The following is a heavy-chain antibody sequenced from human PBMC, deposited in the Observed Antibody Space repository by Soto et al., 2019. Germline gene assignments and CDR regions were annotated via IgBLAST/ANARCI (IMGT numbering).Heavy chain of an antibody. V-gene: IGHV3-23*01. D-gene: IGHD2-2*01. Sequence: GGSLRLSCAASGFTFSSYAMSWVRQAPGKGLEWVSAISGSGGSTYYADSVKGRFTISRDNSKNTLYLQMNSLRAEDTAVYYCAKGPPYCSSTSCPYYYYYGMDVWGQGTTVTVSS. CDR1: GFTFSSYA. CDR2: ISGSGGST. CDR3: AKGPPYCSSTSCPYYYYYGMDV. J-gene: IGHJ6*02.